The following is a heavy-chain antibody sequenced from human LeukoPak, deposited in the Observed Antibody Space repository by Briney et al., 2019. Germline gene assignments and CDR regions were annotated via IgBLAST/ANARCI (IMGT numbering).Heavy chain of an antibody. D-gene: IGHD5-12*01. CDR2: IYYSGST. CDR1: GGSISSGGYY. V-gene: IGHV4-31*03. Sequence: SQTLSLTCTVSGGSISSGGYYWSWIRQHPGKGLEWIGYIYYSGSTYYNPSLKSRVTISIDTSKNQFSLKLSSVTAADTAVYYCARAPYSGYGYFDYWGQGTLVTVSS. CDR3: ARAPYSGYGYFDY. J-gene: IGHJ4*02.